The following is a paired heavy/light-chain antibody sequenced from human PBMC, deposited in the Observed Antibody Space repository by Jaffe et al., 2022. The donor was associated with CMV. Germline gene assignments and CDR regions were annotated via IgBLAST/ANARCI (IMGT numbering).Heavy chain of an antibody. J-gene: IGHJ6*03. D-gene: IGHD1-1*01. CDR1: GYTFTSYG. CDR2: ISAYNGNT. CDR3: ARDNRNPKNWNYHYYYMDV. V-gene: IGHV1-18*04. Sequence: QVQLVQSGAEVKKPGASVKVSCKASGYTFTSYGISWVRQAPGQGLEWMGWISAYNGNTNYAQKLQGRVTMTTDTSTSTAYMELRSLRSDDTAVYYCARDNRNPKNWNYHYYYMDVWGKGTTVTVSS.
Light chain of an antibody. V-gene: IGLV7-43*01. CDR2: STS. Sequence: QTVVTQEPSLTVSPGGTVTLTCASSTGAVTSGYYPNWFQQKPGQAPRALIYSTSNKHSWTPARFSGSLLGGKAALTLSGVQPEDEAEYYCLLYYGGARVFGGGTKLTVL. CDR1: TGAVTSGYY. J-gene: IGLJ3*02. CDR3: LLYYGGARV.